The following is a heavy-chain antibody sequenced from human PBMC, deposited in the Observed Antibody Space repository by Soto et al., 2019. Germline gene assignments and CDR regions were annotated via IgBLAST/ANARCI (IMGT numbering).Heavy chain of an antibody. CDR3: TTPAHDFWSGYYGAYYFDY. CDR1: GFTFSNAW. V-gene: IGHV3-15*01. CDR2: IKSKTDGGTT. D-gene: IGHD3-3*01. J-gene: IGHJ4*02. Sequence: GGSLRLSCAASGFTFSNAWMSWVRQAPGKGLEWVGRIKSKTDGGTTDYAAPVKGRFTISRDDSKNTLYLQMNSLKTEDTAVYYCTTPAHDFWSGYYGAYYFDYWGQGTLVTVSS.